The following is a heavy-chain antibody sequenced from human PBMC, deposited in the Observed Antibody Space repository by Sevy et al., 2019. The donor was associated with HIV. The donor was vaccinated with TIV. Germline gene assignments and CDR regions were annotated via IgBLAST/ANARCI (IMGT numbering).Heavy chain of an antibody. V-gene: IGHV3-23*01. J-gene: IGHJ4*02. CDR1: GFTFSSYA. Sequence: GGSLRLSCAASGFTFSSYAMSWVRQAPGKGLEWVSAISGSGGSTYYADSVKGRFTISRDNSKNTLYLQLNSLRAEDTAVYYCVKDPRVPVLDFDYWGQGTLVTVSS. CDR2: ISGSGGST. CDR3: VKDPRVPVLDFDY.